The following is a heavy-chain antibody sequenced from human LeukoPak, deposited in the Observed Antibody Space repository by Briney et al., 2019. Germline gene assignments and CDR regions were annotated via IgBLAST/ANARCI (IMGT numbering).Heavy chain of an antibody. CDR3: ARGTPSSSGWLYYGMDV. J-gene: IGHJ6*02. V-gene: IGHV3-30*04. CDR1: GFTFSTYA. CDR2: ISNNGRNK. D-gene: IGHD6-19*01. Sequence: GESLRLSCAASGFTFSTYAIHWVRQAPGKGLEWVAFISNNGRNKDYADSVKGRFTISRDNSKNTLYLQMNSLRAEDTAVYYCARGTPSSSGWLYYGMDVWGQGTTVTVSS.